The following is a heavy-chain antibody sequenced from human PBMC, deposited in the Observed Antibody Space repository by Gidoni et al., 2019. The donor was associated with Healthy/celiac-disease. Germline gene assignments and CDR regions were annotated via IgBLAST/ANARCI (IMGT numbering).Heavy chain of an antibody. CDR2: IRSKAYGGTT. CDR3: TRGPPVTDTPHSTRGDY. J-gene: IGHJ4*02. V-gene: IGHV3-49*05. CDR1: GFTFGDYA. Sequence: EVQLVESGGGLVKPGRSLRLSCTASGFTFGDYAMSWFRQAPGKGLEWVGFIRSKAYGGTTEYAASVKGRFTISRDDSKSIAYLQMNSLKTEDTAVYYCTRGPPVTDTPHSTRGDYWGQGTLVTVSS. D-gene: IGHD6-13*01.